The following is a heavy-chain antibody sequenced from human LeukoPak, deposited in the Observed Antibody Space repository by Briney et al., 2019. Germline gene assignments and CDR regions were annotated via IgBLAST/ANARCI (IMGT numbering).Heavy chain of an antibody. CDR1: GVSISSYY. V-gene: IGHV4-59*01. CDR3: ARGSGWFREFDY. CDR2: IYYSGST. D-gene: IGHD6-19*01. Sequence: SETLSLTCTVSGVSISSYYWSWIRQPPGKGLEWIGYIYYSGSTNYNPSLKSRVTISVDKSKNQFSLKLSSVTAADTAVYYCARGSGWFREFDYWGQGTLVTVSS. J-gene: IGHJ4*02.